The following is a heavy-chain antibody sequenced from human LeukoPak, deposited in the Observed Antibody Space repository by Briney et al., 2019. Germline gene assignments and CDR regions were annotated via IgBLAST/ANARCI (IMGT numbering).Heavy chain of an antibody. V-gene: IGHV3-48*03. CDR2: ISSSGSTI. J-gene: IGHJ5*02. D-gene: IGHD2-15*01. CDR1: GFTFSSYE. CDR3: ARVRCSGGSCYFPPLGWFDP. Sequence: GGSLRLSCAASGFTFSSYEMNWVRQAPGKGLEWVSYISSSGSTIYYADSVKGRFTISRDNAKNSLYLQMNSLRAEDTAVYYCARVRCSGGSCYFPPLGWFDPWGQGTLVTVSS.